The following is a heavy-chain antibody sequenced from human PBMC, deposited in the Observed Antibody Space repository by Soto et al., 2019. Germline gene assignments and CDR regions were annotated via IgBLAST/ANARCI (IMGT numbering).Heavy chain of an antibody. Sequence: SETLSLTCAVSGGSISSGGYSWSWIRQPPGKGLEWIGYIYHSGSTYYNPSLKSRVTISVDRSKNQFSLKLSSVTAADTAVYYCARVGAVTTYFDYWGQGTRVTVSS. CDR3: ARVGAVTTYFDY. CDR2: IYHSGST. V-gene: IGHV4-30-2*01. J-gene: IGHJ4*02. CDR1: GGSISSGGYS. D-gene: IGHD4-4*01.